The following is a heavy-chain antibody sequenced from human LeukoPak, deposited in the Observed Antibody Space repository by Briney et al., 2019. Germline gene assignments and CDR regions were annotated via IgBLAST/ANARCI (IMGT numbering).Heavy chain of an antibody. CDR2: IYHSGST. CDR1: GGSISSGGYS. J-gene: IGHJ4*02. Sequence: PSETLSLTCAVSGGSISSGGYSWSWIRQPPGKGLEWIGYIYHSGSTYYNPSLKSRVTISVDRSKNQFSLKLSSVTAADTAVYYCATVRVGYCSGGSCYSRREYYFDYWGQGTLVTVSS. CDR3: ATVRVGYCSGGSCYSRREYYFDY. V-gene: IGHV4-30-2*01. D-gene: IGHD2-15*01.